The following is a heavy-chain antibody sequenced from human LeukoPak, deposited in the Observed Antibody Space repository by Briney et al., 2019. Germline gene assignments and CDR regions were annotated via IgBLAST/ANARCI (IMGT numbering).Heavy chain of an antibody. CDR1: GFTFSGYS. D-gene: IGHD3-22*01. Sequence: GGSLRLPCAASGFTFSGYSMNWVRQAPGKGLEWVSYISSTDTIYYADSVKGRFTISRDSAKNSLSLQMNSLRAEDTAVYFCARAYDGTGSHYYYYMDVWGKGTTVTVSS. CDR2: ISSTDTI. V-gene: IGHV3-48*01. J-gene: IGHJ6*03. CDR3: ARAYDGTGSHYYYYMDV.